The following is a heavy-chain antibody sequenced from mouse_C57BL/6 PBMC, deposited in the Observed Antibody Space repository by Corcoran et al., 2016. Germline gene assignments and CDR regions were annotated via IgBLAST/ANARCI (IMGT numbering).Heavy chain of an antibody. D-gene: IGHD1-1*01. Sequence: QVQLQQSGGELVRPGASVTLSCKTSGYTFTDYEMHWVKQTPVHGLEWIGAIDPETGGTAYNQKFKGKAILTADKSSSTTYMELRSLTSEDSAVYYCTRRDYYGSRYFDVWGTGTTVTVSS. J-gene: IGHJ1*03. V-gene: IGHV1-15*01. CDR3: TRRDYYGSRYFDV. CDR1: GYTFTDYE. CDR2: IDPETGGT.